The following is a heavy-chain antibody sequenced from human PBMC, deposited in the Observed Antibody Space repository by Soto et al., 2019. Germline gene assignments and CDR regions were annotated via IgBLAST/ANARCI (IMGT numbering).Heavy chain of an antibody. CDR3: ARRSNLGNWFDP. CDR1: GCTFTSYG. Sequence: XSVKVSCKASGCTFTSYGISWVRQAPGQGLEWMGWIXAYNGXTHYAQKLQGXXTMATDTXXSTDYMELRRLRSEDTAVYYCARRSNLGNWFDPWGQGTLVTVSS. CDR2: IXAYNGXT. V-gene: IGHV1-18*01. J-gene: IGHJ5*02.